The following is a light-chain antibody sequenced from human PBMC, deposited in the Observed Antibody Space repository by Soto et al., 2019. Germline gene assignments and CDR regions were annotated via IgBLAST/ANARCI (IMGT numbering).Light chain of an antibody. Sequence: QSALSQPVSMSGSPGQSITIPCSGASSDIGLYNYVSWYQHHPGKAPKLLISEVNIRPSGLSDRFSGSKAGNTASLTISGLQPEDEAYYYCSSLSTTSTPIVFGTGTKVTVL. CDR2: EVN. J-gene: IGLJ1*01. V-gene: IGLV2-14*01. CDR1: SSDIGLYNY. CDR3: SSLSTTSTPIV.